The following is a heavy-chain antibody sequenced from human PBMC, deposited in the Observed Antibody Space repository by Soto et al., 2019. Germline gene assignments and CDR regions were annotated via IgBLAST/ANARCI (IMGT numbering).Heavy chain of an antibody. D-gene: IGHD3-9*01. J-gene: IGHJ2*01. CDR1: GGSFSGYY. CDR2: INDRGTI. Sequence: QIQLQQWGAGPLRPLETLSLTCGVSGGSFSGYYWAWIRQSPGKGLEWIGEINDRGTINYNPSLTSGVSISVDTPKNHYSLTLSSVTAAPTVVYCWEGERHDILTGPAGVWYFDLWGLGTLVTVSS. CDR3: EGERHDILTGPAGVWYFDL. V-gene: IGHV4-34*01.